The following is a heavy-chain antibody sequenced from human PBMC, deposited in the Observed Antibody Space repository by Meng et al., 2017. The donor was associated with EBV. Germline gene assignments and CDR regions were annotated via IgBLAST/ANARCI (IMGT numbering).Heavy chain of an antibody. CDR3: ARPFPSWQSPRLDPFGA. CDR2: VHYTGST. CDR1: GDSISSFYY. V-gene: IGHV4-39*01. D-gene: IGHD6-19*01. Sequence: QLQLRESGPGQVKPSEXLSLTCPVSGDSISSFYYWGWIRQPPGRGLKWIGSVHYTGSTYYSPSLKSRVTVSVDTSKNQFSLRLTSVTAADTAVYYCARPFPSWQSPRLDPFGAWGQGTLVTVSS. J-gene: IGHJ5*02.